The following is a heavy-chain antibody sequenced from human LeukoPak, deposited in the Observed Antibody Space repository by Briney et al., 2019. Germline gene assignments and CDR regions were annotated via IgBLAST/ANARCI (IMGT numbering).Heavy chain of an antibody. CDR1: GFIFDNYA. Sequence: PGGSLRLSCAAPGFIFDNYAIHWVRQAPGKGLELVSLISGDGGSTFYADSVRGRFTISRDNTRKSLSLQMSSLRSEDTALYYCARESETSGWYDYWGQGTLVTVSS. J-gene: IGHJ4*02. CDR2: ISGDGGST. D-gene: IGHD6-19*01. V-gene: IGHV3-43*02. CDR3: ARESETSGWYDY.